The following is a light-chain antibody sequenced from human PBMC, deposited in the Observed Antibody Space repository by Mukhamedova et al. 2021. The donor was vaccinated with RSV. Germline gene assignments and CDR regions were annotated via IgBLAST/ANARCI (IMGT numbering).Light chain of an antibody. V-gene: IGLV3-19*01. CDR3: NSRDSSGNLWV. J-gene: IGLJ3*02. Sequence: YGKNNRPSGIPDRFSGSSSGNTASLTITEAQAEDEADYYCNSRDSSGNLWVFGGGTKLTV. CDR2: GKN.